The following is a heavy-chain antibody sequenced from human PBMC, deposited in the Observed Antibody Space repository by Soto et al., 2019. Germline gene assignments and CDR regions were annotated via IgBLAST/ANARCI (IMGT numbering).Heavy chain of an antibody. V-gene: IGHV1-2*04. CDR3: ARAQGGSSPRNLYYYYYMDV. Sequence: QVQLVQSGAEVKKPGASVKVSCKASGYTFTGYYMHWVRQAPGQGLEWMGWINPNSGGTNYAQKFQGWVTMTRDTSISTAYMELSRLRSDDTAVYYCARAQGGSSPRNLYYYYYMDVWGKGTTVTVSS. D-gene: IGHD6-6*01. J-gene: IGHJ6*03. CDR2: INPNSGGT. CDR1: GYTFTGYY.